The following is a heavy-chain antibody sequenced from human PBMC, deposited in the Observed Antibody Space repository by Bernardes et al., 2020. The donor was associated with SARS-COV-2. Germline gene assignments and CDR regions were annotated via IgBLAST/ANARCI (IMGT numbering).Heavy chain of an antibody. CDR2: ITASTTYI. D-gene: IGHD4-17*01. CDR3: ARILRDNGFGSGHYDL. CDR1: GFNFSSYA. V-gene: IGHV3-21*01. Sequence: GGSLRLSCAASGFNFSSYAMNWVRQAPGKGLQWVSSITASTTYIQYTDSVEGRFTVSRDNAKNSLYLEMTSLRAEDTAIYYCARILRDNGFGSGHYDLWGRGTLVTVSS. J-gene: IGHJ2*01.